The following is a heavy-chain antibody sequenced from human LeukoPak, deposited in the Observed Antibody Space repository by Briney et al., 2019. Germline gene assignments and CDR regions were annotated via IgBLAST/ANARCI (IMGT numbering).Heavy chain of an antibody. CDR3: ARDLVTVTKGFDI. CDR2: IYTSGST. D-gene: IGHD4-17*01. V-gene: IGHV4-4*07. CDR1: GGSISSYY. J-gene: IGHJ3*02. Sequence: PSETLSLTCTVSGGSISSYYWSWIRQPAGKGLEWIGRIYTSGSTNYNASLKSRVSMSVDTSKNQFSLKLSSVTAADTAVFYCARDLVTVTKGFDIWGQGTIVSVSS.